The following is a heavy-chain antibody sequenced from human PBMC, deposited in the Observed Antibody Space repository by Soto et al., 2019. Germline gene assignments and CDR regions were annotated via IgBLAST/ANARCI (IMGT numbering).Heavy chain of an antibody. J-gene: IGHJ4*02. Sequence: QVQLVQSGAEVKKPGTSVKVSCKASGYTFTSNGISWVRQAPGQGLEWMGWISTYNGNTNYAQKLQGRVTMTRETATSIAYMELRDLRSDDTAVYYCARDGYGDYGYWGQGSLVTVSS. CDR2: ISTYNGNT. CDR1: GYTFTSNG. CDR3: ARDGYGDYGY. D-gene: IGHD4-17*01. V-gene: IGHV1-18*01.